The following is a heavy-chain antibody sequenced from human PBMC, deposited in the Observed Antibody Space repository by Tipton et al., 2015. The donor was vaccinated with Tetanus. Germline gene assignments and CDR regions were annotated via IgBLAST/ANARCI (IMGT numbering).Heavy chain of an antibody. CDR1: GFIFSNYG. J-gene: IGHJ4*02. Sequence: RSLRLSCAASGFIFSNYGFHWVRQAPGKGLEWVAVILFDGSHKDYADSVKGRFTISRDNSRNTLYLQMNSLRAEDTAVYYCARDFRFSWDYWGQGILVTVSS. CDR3: ARDFRFSWDY. V-gene: IGHV3-33*01. CDR2: ILFDGSHK.